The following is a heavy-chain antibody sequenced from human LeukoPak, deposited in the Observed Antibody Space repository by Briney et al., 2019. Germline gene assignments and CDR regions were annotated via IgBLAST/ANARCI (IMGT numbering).Heavy chain of an antibody. Sequence: GEPLKISCKGSGSSFTNYWIAWVRQMPGKGLEWMGIIYPGDSDTRYSPSFQGQVTISADKSISTAYLQWSSLKASDTAMYYCARRSGSFQGDYNFDYGGQGTLVTVSS. CDR2: IYPGDSDT. V-gene: IGHV5-51*01. J-gene: IGHJ4*02. CDR3: ARRSGSFQGDYNFDY. CDR1: GSSFTNYW. D-gene: IGHD1-26*01.